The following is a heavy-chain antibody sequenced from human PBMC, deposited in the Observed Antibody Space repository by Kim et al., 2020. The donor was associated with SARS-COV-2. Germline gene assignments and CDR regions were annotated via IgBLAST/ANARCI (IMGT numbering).Heavy chain of an antibody. CDR3: TTVHDYGDYDCWFDP. CDR2: IKSKTDGGTT. CDR1: GFTFSNAW. J-gene: IGHJ5*02. Sequence: GGSLRLSCAASGFTFSNAWMSWVRQAPGKGLEWVGRIKSKTDGGTTDYAAPVKGRFTISRDDSKNTLYLQMNSLKTEDTAVYYCTTVHDYGDYDCWFDPWGQGTLVTVSS. D-gene: IGHD4-17*01. V-gene: IGHV3-15*01.